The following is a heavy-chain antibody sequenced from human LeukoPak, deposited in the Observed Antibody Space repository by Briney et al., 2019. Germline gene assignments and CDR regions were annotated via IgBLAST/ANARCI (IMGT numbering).Heavy chain of an antibody. CDR2: ISSSGSTI. CDR1: GFTLSSYE. V-gene: IGHV3-48*03. J-gene: IGHJ5*02. D-gene: IGHD3-22*01. CDR3: ASLYDSSGYYLENWFDP. Sequence: GGSLRLSCAASGFTLSSYEMNWVRQAPGKGLEWVSYISSSGSTIYYADSVKGRFTISRDNAKNSLYLQMNSLRAEDTAVYYCASLYDSSGYYLENWFDPWGQGTLVTVSS.